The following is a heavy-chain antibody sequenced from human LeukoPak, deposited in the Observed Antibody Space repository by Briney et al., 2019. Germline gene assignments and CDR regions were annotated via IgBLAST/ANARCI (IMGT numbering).Heavy chain of an antibody. D-gene: IGHD5-18*01. Sequence: GGSLRLSCAASGFTFSSYSMNWVRQAPGKGLEWVSSISSSSSYIYYADSVKGRFTISRDNAKNSLYLQMNSLRAEDTAVYYCARVGPTAMVTGGFDYWGQGTLVTVSS. CDR1: GFTFSSYS. V-gene: IGHV3-21*01. CDR3: ARVGPTAMVTGGFDY. CDR2: ISSSSSYI. J-gene: IGHJ4*02.